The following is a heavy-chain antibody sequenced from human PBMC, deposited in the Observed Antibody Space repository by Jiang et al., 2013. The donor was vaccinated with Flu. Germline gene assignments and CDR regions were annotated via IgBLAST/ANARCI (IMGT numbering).Heavy chain of an antibody. V-gene: IGHV1-2*04. D-gene: IGHD5-24*01. Sequence: GAEVKKPGASVKVSCKASGYTFTGYYMHWVRQAPGQGLEWMGWINPNSGGTNYAQKFQGWVTMTRDTSISTAYMELSRLRSDDTAVYYCARDGDGIIPGSGQDAFDIWGQGTMVTVSS. CDR2: INPNSGGT. CDR1: GYTFTGYY. CDR3: ARDGDGIIPGSGQDAFDI. J-gene: IGHJ3*02.